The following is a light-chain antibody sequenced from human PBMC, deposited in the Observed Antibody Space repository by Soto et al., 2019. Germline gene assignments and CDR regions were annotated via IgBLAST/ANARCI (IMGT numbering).Light chain of an antibody. V-gene: IGKV1-12*01. CDR1: QVISSW. CDR3: QQTNSFPRT. J-gene: IGKJ1*01. Sequence: DIQLTQSPSLLSASVGDRVTITCLASQVISSWLAWYHQKPGKAPNLLIYAASSLQSVVPSRFSGSGSGTDFTLTINSLQPEDIATYYCQQTNSFPRTFGQVTKVEVK. CDR2: AAS.